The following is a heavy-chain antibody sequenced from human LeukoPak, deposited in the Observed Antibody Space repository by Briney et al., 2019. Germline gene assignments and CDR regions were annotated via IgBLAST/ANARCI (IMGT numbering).Heavy chain of an antibody. D-gene: IGHD6-19*01. CDR3: ARRAVAGYYFDY. J-gene: IGHJ4*02. Sequence: GGSLRLSCAASGFTFSSYGMHWVRQASGKGLEWVAFIRYDGSNKYYADSVKGRFTISRDNSKNTLHLQMNSLRAEDTAVYYCARRAVAGYYFDYWGQGTLVTVSS. CDR2: IRYDGSNK. CDR1: GFTFSSYG. V-gene: IGHV3-30*02.